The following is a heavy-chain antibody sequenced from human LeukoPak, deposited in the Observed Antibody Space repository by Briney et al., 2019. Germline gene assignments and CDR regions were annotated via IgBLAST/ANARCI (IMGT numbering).Heavy chain of an antibody. CDR3: AGDYYGSGSYAEIGYYYYGMDV. Sequence: GSSVTVSCTASGGTFSSYAISWVRQAPGQGLEWMGRIIPILGIANYAQKFQGRVTITADKSTSTAYMELSSLRSEDTAVYYCAGDYYGSGSYAEIGYYYYGMDVWGQGTTVTVSS. J-gene: IGHJ6*02. V-gene: IGHV1-69*04. D-gene: IGHD3-10*01. CDR1: GGTFSSYA. CDR2: IIPILGIA.